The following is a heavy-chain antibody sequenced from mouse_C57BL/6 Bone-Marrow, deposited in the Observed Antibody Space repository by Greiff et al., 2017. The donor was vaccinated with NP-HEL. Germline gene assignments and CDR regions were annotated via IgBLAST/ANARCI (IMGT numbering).Heavy chain of an antibody. J-gene: IGHJ2*01. V-gene: IGHV1-19*01. CDR3: ARPYHYDGSSHFDY. CDR2: INPYNGGT. CDR1: GYTFTDYY. D-gene: IGHD1-1*01. Sequence: EVQLQQSGPVLVKPGASVKMSCKASGYTFTDYYMNWVKQSHGKSLEWIGVINPYNGGTSYNQKFKGKATLTVDKSSSTAYMELNSLTSEDSAVYYCARPYHYDGSSHFDYWGQGTTLTVSS.